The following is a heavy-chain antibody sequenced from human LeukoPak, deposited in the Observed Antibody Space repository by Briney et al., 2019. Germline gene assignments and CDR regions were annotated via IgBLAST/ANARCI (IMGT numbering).Heavy chain of an antibody. CDR3: AKGGLGYGDYLPLNAFDI. Sequence: GASVKVSCKASGYTFTSYGISWVRQVPGQGLEWMGWISAYNGNTNYAQKLQGRVTMTTDTSTSTAYMELRSLRSDDTAVYYCAKGGLGYGDYLPLNAFDIWGQGTMVTVSS. J-gene: IGHJ3*02. D-gene: IGHD4-17*01. V-gene: IGHV1-18*01. CDR2: ISAYNGNT. CDR1: GYTFTSYG.